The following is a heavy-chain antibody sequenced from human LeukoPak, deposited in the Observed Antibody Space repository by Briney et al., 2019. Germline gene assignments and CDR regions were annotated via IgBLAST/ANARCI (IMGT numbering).Heavy chain of an antibody. Sequence: AASVKVSCKASGYTFTGYYMHWVRQAPGQGLEWMGWINPNSGGTNYAQKFQGRVTMTRDTSISTAYMELSRLRSDDTAVYYCARKKRWLQLGNAFDIWGQGTMVTVSS. J-gene: IGHJ3*02. CDR1: GYTFTGYY. CDR2: INPNSGGT. V-gene: IGHV1-2*02. CDR3: ARKKRWLQLGNAFDI. D-gene: IGHD5-24*01.